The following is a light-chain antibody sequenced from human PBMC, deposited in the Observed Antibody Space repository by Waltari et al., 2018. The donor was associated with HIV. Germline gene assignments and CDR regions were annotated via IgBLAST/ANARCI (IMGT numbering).Light chain of an antibody. CDR1: DIATKN. CDR2: DDS. CDR3: QVWDPSSDHVV. J-gene: IGLJ2*01. V-gene: IGLV3-21*02. Sequence: SYVLTQPPSVSVAPGQTARITCGGNDIATKNDHWYQQKPGQAPVLVVYDDSDRPSGIPERFSGSNSGNTATLTITRVEAGDEADYYCQVWDPSSDHVVFGGGTKLTVL.